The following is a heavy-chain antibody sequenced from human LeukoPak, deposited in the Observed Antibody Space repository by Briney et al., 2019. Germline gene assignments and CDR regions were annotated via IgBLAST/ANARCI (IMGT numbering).Heavy chain of an antibody. CDR2: IDTDGSNT. J-gene: IGHJ4*02. CDR3: ARGLLGIDY. Sequence: GGSLRLSCAASGFTFGSYWMHWVRQVPGEGLVWVSRIDTDGSNTNYADSVKGRFTISRDNAKSTLYLQMNGLRAEDTAVYYCARGLLGIDYWGQGTLVTVSS. CDR1: GFTFGSYW. D-gene: IGHD2-8*02. V-gene: IGHV3-74*01.